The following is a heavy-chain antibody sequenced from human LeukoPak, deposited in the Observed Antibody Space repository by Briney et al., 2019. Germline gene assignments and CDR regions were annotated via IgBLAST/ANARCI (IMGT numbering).Heavy chain of an antibody. V-gene: IGHV3-23*01. CDR2: ISGSGGST. Sequence: PGGSLRLSCATSGFTFNSYALSWVRQAPGKGLECVSGISGSGGSTYYADSVKGRFTISRDNSKNTLYLQMNSLTAEDTAVCYCAKGLGLNSRSYYGMDVWGQGTTVTVSS. CDR3: AKGLGLNSRSYYGMDV. J-gene: IGHJ6*02. CDR1: GFTFNSYA.